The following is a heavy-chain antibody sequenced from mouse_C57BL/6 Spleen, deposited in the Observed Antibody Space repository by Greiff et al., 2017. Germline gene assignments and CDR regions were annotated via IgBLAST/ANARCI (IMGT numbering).Heavy chain of an antibody. CDR3: ASRDGYAFAY. J-gene: IGHJ3*01. Sequence: VQLQQSGPELVKPGASVKISCKASGYSFTGYYMNWVKQSPEKSLEWIGEINPSTGGTTYNQKFKAKATLTVDKSSSTAYMQLKSLTAEDSAVYYCASRDGYAFAYWGQGTLVTVSA. D-gene: IGHD2-2*01. CDR2: INPSTGGT. V-gene: IGHV1-42*01. CDR1: GYSFTGYY.